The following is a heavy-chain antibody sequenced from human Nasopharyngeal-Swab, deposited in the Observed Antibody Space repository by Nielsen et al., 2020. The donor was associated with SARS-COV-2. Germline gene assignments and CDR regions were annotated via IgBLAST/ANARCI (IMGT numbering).Heavy chain of an antibody. CDR3: ARGTAVAGILYYFDY. CDR1: GFTFSSYD. Sequence: GGSLRLSCAASGFTFSSYDLHWVRQPTGKGLEWVSAIGTAGDTYYPGSVKGRFTISRENAKNSLYLQMNSLRAGDTAVYYCARGTAVAGILYYFDYWGQGTLVTVSS. J-gene: IGHJ4*02. CDR2: IGTAGDT. V-gene: IGHV3-13*01. D-gene: IGHD6-19*01.